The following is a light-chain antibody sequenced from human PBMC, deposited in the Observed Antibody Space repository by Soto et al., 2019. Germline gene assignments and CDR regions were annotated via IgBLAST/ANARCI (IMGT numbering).Light chain of an antibody. Sequence: DIQMTQSPSTLSASVGDRVTITCRASQSISSRLAWYQQKPGKAPKLLIYKASSLESGVPSRFSGSGSGTEFTLTISSPQPDDFAAYYCQQYNSFPEFGQGTKVEIK. CDR3: QQYNSFPE. V-gene: IGKV1-5*03. CDR2: KAS. CDR1: QSISSR. J-gene: IGKJ1*01.